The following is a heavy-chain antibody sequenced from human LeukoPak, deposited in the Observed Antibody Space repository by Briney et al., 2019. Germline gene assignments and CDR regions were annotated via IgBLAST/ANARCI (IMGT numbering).Heavy chain of an antibody. J-gene: IGHJ1*01. Sequence: ASVKVSCKASGYTLIDSYLHWVRQAPGQGLEWMGWINPNSGSTNYAQKFRGRVTMTRDTSISTVYMELSRLTSDVTAVYYCARPHGVDGTDVFQRWGQGTLVTVSS. D-gene: IGHD1-1*01. CDR1: GYTLIDSY. CDR3: ARPHGVDGTDVFQR. CDR2: INPNSGST. V-gene: IGHV1-2*02.